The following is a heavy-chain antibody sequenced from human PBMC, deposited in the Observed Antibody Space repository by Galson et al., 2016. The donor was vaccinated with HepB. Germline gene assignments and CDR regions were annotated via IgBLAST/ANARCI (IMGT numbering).Heavy chain of an antibody. V-gene: IGHV1-69*06. Sequence: SVKVSCKASGGTFSSSVIIWVRQAPGQGLEWVGGIIPIFDAANNAQKFQGRVSITADKSTSTVYMELSGLRSDDTAVYYCGRVGGGSSEPWGQGTLVTVSS. J-gene: IGHJ5*02. CDR3: GRVGGGSSEP. CDR2: IIPIFDAA. D-gene: IGHD1-26*01. CDR1: GGTFSSSV.